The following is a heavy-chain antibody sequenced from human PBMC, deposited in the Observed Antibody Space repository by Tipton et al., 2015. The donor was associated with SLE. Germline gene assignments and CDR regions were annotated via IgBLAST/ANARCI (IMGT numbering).Heavy chain of an antibody. V-gene: IGHV1-69*06. Sequence: QVQLVQSGAEVKKPGSSVKVSCKASGGTFSTYAISWVRQAPGQGLEWMGGIIPILDTADYAQKLQGRVTMTTDTSTGTGYMELRSLRSDDTAVYYCARSPDDRAPMFDYWGQGTLVTVSS. CDR3: ARSPDDRAPMFDY. CDR1: GGTFSTYA. CDR2: IIPILDTA. D-gene: IGHD3-10*02. J-gene: IGHJ4*02.